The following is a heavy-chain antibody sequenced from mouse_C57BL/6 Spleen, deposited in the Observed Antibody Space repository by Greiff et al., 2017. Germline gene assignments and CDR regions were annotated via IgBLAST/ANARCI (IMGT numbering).Heavy chain of an antibody. J-gene: IGHJ2*01. CDR2: INPNNGGT. Sequence: EVQLQQSGPELVKPGASVKMSCKASGYTFTDYNMHWVKQIHGKSLEWIGYINPNNGGTSYNQKFKGKATLTVNKSSRTAYMELRSLTSEDSAVYYCASERIYYYYFDYWGQGTTLTVSS. CDR1: GYTFTDYN. V-gene: IGHV1-22*01. D-gene: IGHD1-1*01. CDR3: ASERIYYYYFDY.